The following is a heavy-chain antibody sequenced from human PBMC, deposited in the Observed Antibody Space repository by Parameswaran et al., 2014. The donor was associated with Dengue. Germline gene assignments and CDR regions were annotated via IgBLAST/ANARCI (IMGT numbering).Heavy chain of an antibody. Sequence: QAGSRLKISCAASGFTFSSYAMHWVRQAPGKGLEWVAVISYDGSNKYYADSVKGRFTISRDNSKNTLYLQMNSLRAEDTAVYYCARDLLRCSGGSCSEKTRPDYWGQGTLVTVSS. J-gene: IGHJ4*02. CDR2: ISYDGSNK. V-gene: IGHV3-30-3*01. D-gene: IGHD2-15*01. CDR1: GFTFSSYA. CDR3: ARDLLRCSGGSCSEKTRPDY.